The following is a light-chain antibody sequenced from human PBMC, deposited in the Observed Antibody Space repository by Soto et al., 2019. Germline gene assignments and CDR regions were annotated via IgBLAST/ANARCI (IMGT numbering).Light chain of an antibody. V-gene: IGKV3-11*01. CDR1: QSISEF. J-gene: IGKJ4*01. Sequence: VVLTQSPATLSLSPGERATLSCRASQSISEFLAWYQQNPGQAPRLLIYDASNRATGTPARFSGSGSGTDFALTISSLEAEDVALYYCQQRSKWPVTFGGGTKVEIK. CDR2: DAS. CDR3: QQRSKWPVT.